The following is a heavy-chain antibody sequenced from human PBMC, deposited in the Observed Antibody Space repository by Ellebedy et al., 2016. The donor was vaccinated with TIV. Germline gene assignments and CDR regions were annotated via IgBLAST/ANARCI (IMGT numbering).Heavy chain of an antibody. CDR3: ARAAQPKCSGGSCYRIDY. V-gene: IGHV4-39*07. J-gene: IGHJ4*02. Sequence: PSPKSRVTISVDTPKNQFSLKLSSVTAADTAVYYCARAAQPKCSGGSCYRIDYWGQGTLVTVSS. D-gene: IGHD2-15*01.